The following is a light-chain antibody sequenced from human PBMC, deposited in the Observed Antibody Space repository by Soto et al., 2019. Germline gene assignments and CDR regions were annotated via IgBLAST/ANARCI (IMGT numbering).Light chain of an antibody. CDR2: GNS. Sequence: QAVVTQPPSVSGAPGQRVTISCTGSSSNIGADYDVHWYRQLPGTAPKLLIYGNSNRPSGVPDRFSGSKSGTSASLAITGLQAEDEADYYCQSYDSSLSAVVFGGGTKLTVL. CDR3: QSYDSSLSAVV. V-gene: IGLV1-40*01. J-gene: IGLJ3*02. CDR1: SSNIGADYD.